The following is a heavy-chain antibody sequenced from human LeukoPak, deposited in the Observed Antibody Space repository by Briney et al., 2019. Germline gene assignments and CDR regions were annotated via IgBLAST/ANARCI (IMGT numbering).Heavy chain of an antibody. Sequence: QAGGSLRLSCGASGLIFDAHDMHWVRQAPGKGLEWVAFIRSDGYHTYYADSVKGRFTITRDNSKNTLYLQMNSLRLEDMALYYCAKPSGSGVDYWGRGTRVTVSS. V-gene: IGHV3-30*02. CDR1: GLIFDAHD. J-gene: IGHJ4*02. CDR3: AKPSGSGVDY. CDR2: IRSDGYHT. D-gene: IGHD1-26*01.